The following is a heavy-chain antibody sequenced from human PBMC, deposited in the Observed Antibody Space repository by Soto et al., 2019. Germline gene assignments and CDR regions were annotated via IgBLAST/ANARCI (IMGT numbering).Heavy chain of an antibody. CDR1: GFTFSSYA. Sequence: QVQLVESGGGVVQPGRSLRLSCAASGFTFSSYAMHWVRQAPGKGLEWVAVISDDGSNKYYADSVKGRFTISRDNSKNTLYLQMNSLRAEDTAVYYCASYCSSTSCYVDYYYGMDVWGQGTTVTVSS. CDR2: ISDDGSNK. J-gene: IGHJ6*02. CDR3: ASYCSSTSCYVDYYYGMDV. D-gene: IGHD2-2*01. V-gene: IGHV3-30-3*01.